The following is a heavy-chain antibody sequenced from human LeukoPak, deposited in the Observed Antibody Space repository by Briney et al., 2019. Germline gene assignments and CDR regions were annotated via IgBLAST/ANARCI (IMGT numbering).Heavy chain of an antibody. CDR1: SDSIYSSNYY. CDR3: ARAAYCGGDCYLFDH. CDR2: IYYSGST. J-gene: IGHJ4*02. Sequence: SETLSLTCTVSSDSIYSSNYYWGWIRQPPGKGLEWIGSIYYSGSTYYNSSLKSRVTISVDTSKNQFSLKLSSLTAADRAVYYCARAAYCGGDCYLFDHWGQGTLVTVFS. D-gene: IGHD2-21*02. V-gene: IGHV4-39*01.